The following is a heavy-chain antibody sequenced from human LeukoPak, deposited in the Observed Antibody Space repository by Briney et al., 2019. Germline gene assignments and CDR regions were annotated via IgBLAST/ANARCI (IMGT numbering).Heavy chain of an antibody. CDR1: GGTLSIYA. Sequence: ASVKGSCKASGGTLSIYALSWVRQAPGQGLEWMGGIIPTFGTANYAQKFQGRVIITTDESTSTVYMEVSSLRSEDTAVYYCARLIEAAGTDPYDYYYMDVWDKGTTVTVSS. CDR2: IIPTFGTA. J-gene: IGHJ6*03. CDR3: ARLIEAAGTDPYDYYYMDV. D-gene: IGHD6-13*01. V-gene: IGHV1-69*05.